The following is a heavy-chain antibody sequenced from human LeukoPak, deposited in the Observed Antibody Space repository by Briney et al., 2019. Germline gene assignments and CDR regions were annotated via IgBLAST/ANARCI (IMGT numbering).Heavy chain of an antibody. CDR2: MNPNSANT. J-gene: IGHJ6*02. Sequence: ASVKVSCKASGYPFNIYDINWGRQAPGQGVGWMGWMNPNSANTNCAQKFTARVTMPSDTAMATAYMELSSLTSQDTAVYYCASEKWVKREGVYYYYGITVWGQGTTVTVSS. V-gene: IGHV1-8*01. CDR3: ASEKWVKREGVYYYYGITV. CDR1: GYPFNIYD. D-gene: IGHD1-26*01.